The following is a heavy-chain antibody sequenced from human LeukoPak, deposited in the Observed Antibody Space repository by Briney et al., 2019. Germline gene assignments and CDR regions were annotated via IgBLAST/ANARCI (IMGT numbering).Heavy chain of an antibody. J-gene: IGHJ4*02. CDR2: VNGNGGST. Sequence: GGSLRLSCAAFGFSFSTYAMSWVRQAPGKGLEWVSGVNGNGGSTSYADSVKGRFTIFRGNSKNTVYLQMNSLRVEDTAVYYCAKSLYGGCDYWGQGTVVTVSS. V-gene: IGHV3-23*01. CDR3: AKSLYGGCDY. CDR1: GFSFSTYA. D-gene: IGHD3-16*02.